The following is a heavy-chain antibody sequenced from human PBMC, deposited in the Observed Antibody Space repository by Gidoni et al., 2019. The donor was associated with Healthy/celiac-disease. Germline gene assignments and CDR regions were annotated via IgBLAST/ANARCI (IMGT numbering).Heavy chain of an antibody. J-gene: IGHJ4*02. Sequence: EVQLVESGGGLIQPRGSLRLCCLASGFPFSSSAISRVRQAPGKGLEWVPAISGSGGSTYYADSVKGRFTISRDNSKNTLYLQMNSLRAEDTAVYYCAKDSPRGGLRYFDWSATFDYWGQGTLVTVSS. V-gene: IGHV3-23*04. CDR1: GFPFSSSA. D-gene: IGHD3-9*01. CDR2: ISGSGGST. CDR3: AKDSPRGGLRYFDWSATFDY.